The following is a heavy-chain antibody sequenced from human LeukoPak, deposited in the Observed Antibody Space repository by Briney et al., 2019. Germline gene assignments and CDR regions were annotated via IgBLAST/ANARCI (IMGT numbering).Heavy chain of an antibody. V-gene: IGHV5-51*01. D-gene: IGHD5-18*01. CDR3: ARYSQPLPEGNWFDP. CDR1: GYSFTSYW. Sequence: GESLKISCKGSGYSFTSYWIGWVRQMPGKGLEWMGIIYPGDSDTRYSPSFQGRVTISADKSISTAYLQWSSLKASDTAMYYCARYSQPLPEGNWFDPWGQGTLVTVSS. J-gene: IGHJ5*02. CDR2: IYPGDSDT.